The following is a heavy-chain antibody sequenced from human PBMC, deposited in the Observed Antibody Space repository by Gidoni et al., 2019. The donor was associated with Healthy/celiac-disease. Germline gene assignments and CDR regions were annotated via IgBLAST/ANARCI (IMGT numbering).Heavy chain of an antibody. CDR1: GFHFSSYG. J-gene: IGHJ4*02. Sequence: QVQLVESGGGVVQPGRSLRLSCAASGFHFSSYGMHWVRQAPGKGLDWVAVIWYDGSNKYYADSVKGRFTISRDNSKNTLYLQMNSLRAEDTAVYYCARDIAAAGTDYFDYWGQGTLVTVSS. D-gene: IGHD6-13*01. V-gene: IGHV3-33*01. CDR3: ARDIAAAGTDYFDY. CDR2: IWYDGSNK.